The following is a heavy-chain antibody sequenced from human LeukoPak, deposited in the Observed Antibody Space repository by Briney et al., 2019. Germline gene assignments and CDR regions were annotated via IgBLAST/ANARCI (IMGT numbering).Heavy chain of an antibody. J-gene: IGHJ4*02. Sequence: GGSLRLSCAASGFTFSSYSMNWVRQAPGKGLEWVSSIRGSSSYIYYADSVKGRFTISRDNANNSLYLQMSSLRAEDTAVYYCAGSSSSSWKFDYWGQGTLVTVSS. D-gene: IGHD6-13*01. V-gene: IGHV3-21*01. CDR1: GFTFSSYS. CDR3: AGSSSSSWKFDY. CDR2: IRGSSSYI.